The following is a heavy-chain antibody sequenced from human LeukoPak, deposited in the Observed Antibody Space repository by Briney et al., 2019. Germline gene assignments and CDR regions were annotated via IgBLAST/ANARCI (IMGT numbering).Heavy chain of an antibody. V-gene: IGHV3-21*04. D-gene: IGHD6-13*01. CDR3: ARARGSSSWSFAEYFQH. CDR1: GFTFSSYS. CDR2: ISSSSSYI. J-gene: IGHJ1*01. Sequence: GGSLRLSCAASGFTFSSYSMNWVRQAPGKGLEWVSSISSSSSYIYYADSVKGRFTISRDNAKNSLYLQMNSLRAEDTAVYYCARARGSSSWSFAEYFQHWGQGTLVTVSS.